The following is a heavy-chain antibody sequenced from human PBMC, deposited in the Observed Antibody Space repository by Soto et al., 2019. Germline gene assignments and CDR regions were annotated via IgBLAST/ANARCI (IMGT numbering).Heavy chain of an antibody. V-gene: IGHV1-3*04. D-gene: IGHD5-12*01. CDR2: INTANDDT. Sequence: ASVKVSCKASGYTFRSSPLHWVRQAPGQRPEWMGWINTANDDTKYSQKFQDRVTLTRDTSASTAYMEVSSLTPEDTAVYYCARDEGVASGNWGQGTLVTVSS. CDR1: GYTFRSSP. CDR3: ARDEGVASGN. J-gene: IGHJ4*02.